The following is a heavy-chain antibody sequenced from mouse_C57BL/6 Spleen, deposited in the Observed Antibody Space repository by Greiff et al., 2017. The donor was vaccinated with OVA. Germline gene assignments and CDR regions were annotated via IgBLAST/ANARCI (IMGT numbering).Heavy chain of an antibody. CDR3: ARIGGLLPLYAMDY. J-gene: IGHJ4*01. CDR1: GYTFTDYY. D-gene: IGHD2-3*01. Sequence: QVQLQQSGAELVRPGASVKLSCKASGYTFTDYYINWVKQRPGQGLEWIARIYPGSGNTYYNEKFKGKATLTAEKSSSTAYMQLSSLTSEDSAVYFCARIGGLLPLYAMDYWGQGTSVTVSS. V-gene: IGHV1-76*01. CDR2: IYPGSGNT.